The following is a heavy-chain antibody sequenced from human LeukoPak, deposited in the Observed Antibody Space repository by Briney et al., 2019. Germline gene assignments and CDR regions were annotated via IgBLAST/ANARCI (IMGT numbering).Heavy chain of an antibody. J-gene: IGHJ4*02. CDR1: GGTFSNYA. D-gene: IGHD6-19*01. Sequence: GASVKVSCKASGGTFSNYAISWVRQAPGQGLEGMGGIIPIFGTANYAQKFQGRVTITADESTSTAYMELSSLRSEDTAVYYCARSSFAVAGPFDYWGEGTLVTVSS. V-gene: IGHV1-69*01. CDR2: IIPIFGTA. CDR3: ARSSFAVAGPFDY.